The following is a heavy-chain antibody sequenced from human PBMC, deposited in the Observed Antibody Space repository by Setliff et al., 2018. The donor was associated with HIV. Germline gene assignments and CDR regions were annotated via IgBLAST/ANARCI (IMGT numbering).Heavy chain of an antibody. CDR1: GFTFSSYT. CDR2: IGPVGTSI. Sequence: GGSLRLSCAASGFTFSSYTMSWVRQAPGKGLEWVSAIGPVGTSIYYADSVKGRFTISRDNAKNSLYLQMNSLRAEDTAVYYCAKDIVAPGLFLDYWGQGTLVTV. CDR3: AKDIVAPGLFLDY. D-gene: IGHD3-16*02. J-gene: IGHJ4*02. V-gene: IGHV3-21*01.